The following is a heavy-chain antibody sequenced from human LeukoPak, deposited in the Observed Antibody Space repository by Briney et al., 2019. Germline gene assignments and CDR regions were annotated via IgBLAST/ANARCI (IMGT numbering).Heavy chain of an antibody. CDR1: GYTFTGYY. Sequence: ASVKVSCKASGYTFTGYYVHWVRQAPGQGPGWMERINPNSGGTNYAQKFQGRVTMTRDTSISTAYMELSRLRSDDTAVYYCAGIRGGPPLFDPWGQGTLVTVSS. CDR3: AGIRGGPPLFDP. V-gene: IGHV1-2*06. J-gene: IGHJ5*02. CDR2: INPNSGGT.